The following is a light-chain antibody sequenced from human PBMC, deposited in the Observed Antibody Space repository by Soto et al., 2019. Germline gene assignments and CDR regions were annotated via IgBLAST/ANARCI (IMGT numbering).Light chain of an antibody. CDR1: ETIRSNY. Sequence: EIVLTQSPGTLSSSPGEGVTLSCRASETIRSNYLAWYQKKPGQAPRLLIFGASTRATGIPDKFSGSGSGTDVTLTISSLEPEDFGEYYWQEYGSSPPDTFGPGT. J-gene: IGKJ3*01. CDR3: QEYGSSPPDT. V-gene: IGKV3-20*01. CDR2: GAS.